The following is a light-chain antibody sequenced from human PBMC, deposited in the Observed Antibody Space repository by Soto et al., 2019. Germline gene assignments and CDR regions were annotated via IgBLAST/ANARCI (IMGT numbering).Light chain of an antibody. V-gene: IGLV3-21*04. CDR1: YIGSKS. CDR3: QVWDSSSDHPV. Sequence: SYELTQPPSVSVAPGKTARITCGGNYIGSKSVHWYQQKPGQAPVLVIYSDSDRPSGIPERFSGSNSGNTATLTITRVEAGDEADYSCQVWDSSSDHPVFGGGTKLTVL. J-gene: IGLJ2*01. CDR2: SDS.